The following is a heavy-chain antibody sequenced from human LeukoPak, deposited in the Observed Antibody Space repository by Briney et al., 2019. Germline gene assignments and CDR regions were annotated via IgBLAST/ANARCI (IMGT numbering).Heavy chain of an antibody. CDR1: GGTFSSYA. Sequence: SVKVSCKASGGTFSSYAISWVRQAPGQGLEWMGGIISIFGTANYAQKFQGRVTITADESTSTAYMELSSLRSEDTAVYYCARDRGGGSYVPNWGQGTLVTVSS. V-gene: IGHV1-69*13. CDR2: IISIFGTA. D-gene: IGHD1-26*01. CDR3: ARDRGGGSYVPN. J-gene: IGHJ4*02.